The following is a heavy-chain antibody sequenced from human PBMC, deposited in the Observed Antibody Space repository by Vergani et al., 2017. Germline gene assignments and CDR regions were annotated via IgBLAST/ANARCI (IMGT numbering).Heavy chain of an antibody. CDR1: GYTFTSYY. CDR2: INPSGGST. CDR3: ARDRGIVVVPAAMGFDP. V-gene: IGHV1-46*01. D-gene: IGHD2-2*01. Sequence: QVQLVQSGSELKKPGASVKVSCKASGYTFTSYYMHWVRQAPGQGLEWMGIINPSGGSTSYAQKFQGRVTITRDTSASTAYMELSSLRSEDTAVYYCARDRGIVVVPAAMGFDPWGQGTLVTVSS. J-gene: IGHJ5*02.